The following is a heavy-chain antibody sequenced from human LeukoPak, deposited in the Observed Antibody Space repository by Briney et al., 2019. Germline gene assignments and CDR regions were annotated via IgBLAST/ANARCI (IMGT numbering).Heavy chain of an antibody. D-gene: IGHD5-12*01. CDR3: ARGYSGYDSFDY. V-gene: IGHV4-59*01. CDR1: GGSISSYY. Sequence: PSETLSLTCTVSGGSISSYYRSWIPQPPGKGLVGIGYIYYSGSTNYNPSLKSRVTISVDTSKNQFSLKLSSVTAADTAVYYCARGYSGYDSFDYWGQGTLVTVSS. J-gene: IGHJ4*02. CDR2: IYYSGST.